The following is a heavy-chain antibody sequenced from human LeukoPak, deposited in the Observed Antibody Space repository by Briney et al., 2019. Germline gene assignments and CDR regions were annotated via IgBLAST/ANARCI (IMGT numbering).Heavy chain of an antibody. V-gene: IGHV3-30-3*01. CDR3: AKDNVVVPAAMDAFDI. D-gene: IGHD2-2*01. CDR2: ISYDGSNK. Sequence: GGSLRFSCAASGFTFSSYAMHWVRQAPGKGLEWVAVISYDGSNKYYADSVKGRFTISRDNSKNMLYLQMNSLRAEDTAVYYCAKDNVVVPAAMDAFDIWGQGTRVTVSS. J-gene: IGHJ3*02. CDR1: GFTFSSYA.